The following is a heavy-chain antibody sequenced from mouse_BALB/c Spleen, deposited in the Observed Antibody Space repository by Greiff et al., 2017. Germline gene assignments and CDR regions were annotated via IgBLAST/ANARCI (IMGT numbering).Heavy chain of an antibody. V-gene: IGHV1S22*01. CDR1: GYTFTSYW. CDR2: IYPGSGST. J-gene: IGHJ4*01. CDR3: TRFSYGYDRAYAMDY. D-gene: IGHD2-2*01. Sequence: LQQPGSELVRPGASVKLSCKASGYTFTSYWMHWVKQRPGQGLEWIGNIYPGSGSTNYDEKFKSKATLTVDTSSSTAYMQLSSLTSEDSAVYYCTRFSYGYDRAYAMDYWGQGTSVTGSA.